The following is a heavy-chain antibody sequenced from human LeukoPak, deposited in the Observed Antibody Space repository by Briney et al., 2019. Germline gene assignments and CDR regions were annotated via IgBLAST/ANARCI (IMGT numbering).Heavy chain of an antibody. V-gene: IGHV1-2*02. CDR2: INPNSGGT. D-gene: IGHD1-26*01. CDR1: GYTFTGYY. J-gene: IGHJ4*02. Sequence: ASVKVSCKASGYTFTGYYMHWVRQAPGQGLEWMGWINPNSGGTNYAQKFQGRVTMTRDTSISTAYMELRSLRSDDTAVYYCVRDYGKWESPYYFDYWGQGTLVTVSS. CDR3: VRDYGKWESPYYFDY.